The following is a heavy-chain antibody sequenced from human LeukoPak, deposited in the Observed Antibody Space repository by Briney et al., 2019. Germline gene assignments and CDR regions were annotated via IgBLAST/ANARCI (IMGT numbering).Heavy chain of an antibody. CDR2: IIPIFGTA. V-gene: IGHV1-69*05. Sequence: GASVKVSCKASGGIFSSYAISWVRQAPGQGLEWMGRIIPIFGTANYAQIFQDRVTITMDESTSTAYMELNSLRFEDTAVYYCARDRFTGYSHGYFQHWGQGTLVTVSS. CDR3: ARDRFTGYSHGYFQH. CDR1: GGIFSSYA. D-gene: IGHD3-9*01. J-gene: IGHJ1*01.